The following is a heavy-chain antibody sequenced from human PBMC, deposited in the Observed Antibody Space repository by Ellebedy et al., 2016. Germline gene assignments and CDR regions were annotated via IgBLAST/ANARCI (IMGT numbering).Heavy chain of an antibody. CDR2: ISYDGSNK. CDR1: AFTFNSYA. Sequence: GGSLRLXXAASAFTFNSYAVHWVRQAPGKGLQWVAIISYDGSNKYYADSVKGRFTISRDNSKNTLYLQMNSLRPEDTAVYYCASAGADHWGQGTLVTVSS. V-gene: IGHV3-30-3*01. CDR3: ASAGADH. D-gene: IGHD3-10*01. J-gene: IGHJ4*02.